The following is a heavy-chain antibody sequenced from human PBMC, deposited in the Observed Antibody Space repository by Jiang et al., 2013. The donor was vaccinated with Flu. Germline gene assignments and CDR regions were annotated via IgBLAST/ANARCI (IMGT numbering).Heavy chain of an antibody. Sequence: VQSGAEVKVPGASVKVSCRASGYNLGNSSLIWVRQAPGQGLEWLGWIRANNGNTKYARKLLGRVTMTADASTSTAYMELRSLRSDDTAVYYCARTHDSGRYYYEWYIDLWGRGTLVTVSS. J-gene: IGHJ2*01. D-gene: IGHD3-22*01. CDR3: ARTHDSGRYYYEWYIDL. V-gene: IGHV1-18*01. CDR2: IRANNGNT. CDR1: GYNLGNSS.